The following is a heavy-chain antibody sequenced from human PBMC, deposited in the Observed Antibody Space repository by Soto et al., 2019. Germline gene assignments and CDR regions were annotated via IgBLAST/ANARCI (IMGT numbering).Heavy chain of an antibody. CDR2: MNPNSGDT. D-gene: IGHD1-1*01. CDR3: ARVGGNWNDDYFDY. J-gene: IGHJ4*02. V-gene: IGHV1-8*01. Sequence: QVPLVQSGAEVKKPGASVKVSCKASGYTFSDHDINWVRQASGQGPEWLGWMNPNSGDTGYAQNFQGRVTMTRDTSKRTAYMELSSLRSEDTAVYYCARVGGNWNDDYFDYWGQRTLVTVSS. CDR1: GYTFSDHD.